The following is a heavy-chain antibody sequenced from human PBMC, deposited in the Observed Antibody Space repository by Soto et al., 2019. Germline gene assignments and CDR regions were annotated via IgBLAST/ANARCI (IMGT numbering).Heavy chain of an antibody. V-gene: IGHV3-23*01. Sequence: GGSLRLSCAASGFTFSSYAMSWVRQAPGKGLEWVSAISGSGGSTYYADSVKGRFTISRDNSKDTLYLQMNSLRAEDTAVYYCAKDGKGPIRFLEWLYLLHHWGQGTLVTVSS. CDR1: GFTFSSYA. J-gene: IGHJ5*02. CDR3: AKDGKGPIRFLEWLYLLHH. CDR2: ISGSGGST. D-gene: IGHD3-3*01.